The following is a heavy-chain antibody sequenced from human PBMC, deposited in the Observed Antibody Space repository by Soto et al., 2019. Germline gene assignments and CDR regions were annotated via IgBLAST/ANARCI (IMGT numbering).Heavy chain of an antibody. CDR2: ISYGGNT. J-gene: IGHJ2*01. Sequence: QLRLQESGPGLVKPSETLSLTCTVSGGSISSSNYYWGWIRQPPGKGLEWIGSISYGGNTYYNPSLKSRVTISVDTSKNQFSLKLSSVTAADTAVYYCASLTGSLYWYFDLWGRGTLATVSS. V-gene: IGHV4-39*01. CDR3: ASLTGSLYWYFDL. D-gene: IGHD7-27*01. CDR1: GGSISSSNYY.